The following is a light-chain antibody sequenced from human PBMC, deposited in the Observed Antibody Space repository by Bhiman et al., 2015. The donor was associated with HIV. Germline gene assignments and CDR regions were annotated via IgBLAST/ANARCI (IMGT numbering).Light chain of an antibody. J-gene: IGLJ2*01. CDR1: SSDVGDYNY. CDR3: SSYGGTTNWGA. V-gene: IGLV2-8*01. Sequence: DLTQPASVSGSPGQSITISCTGTSSDVGDYNYVSWYQQHPGKAPKVMIYEVNKRPSGVPARFSGSKSGNTASLTVSGLQDEDEADYYCSSYGGTTNWGAFGGGTKLTVL. CDR2: EVN.